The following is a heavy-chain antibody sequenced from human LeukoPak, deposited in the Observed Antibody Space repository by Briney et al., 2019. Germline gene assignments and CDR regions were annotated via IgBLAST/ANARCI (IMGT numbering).Heavy chain of an antibody. J-gene: IGHJ4*02. Sequence: GGSLRLSCAASGFTFSSYAMSWVRQAPGKGVEWVSGISGSGGSTYFADSVKGRFTISRDNSKNTLYLQMNSLRAEDAAVYYCAKDLQDSSGYYYSYDCWGQGTLVTVSS. CDR2: ISGSGGST. CDR1: GFTFSSYA. CDR3: AKDLQDSSGYYYSYDC. V-gene: IGHV3-23*01. D-gene: IGHD3-22*01.